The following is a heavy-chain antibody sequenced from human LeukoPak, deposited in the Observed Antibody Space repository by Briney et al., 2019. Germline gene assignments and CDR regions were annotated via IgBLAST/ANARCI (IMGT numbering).Heavy chain of an antibody. CDR2: IYSGGST. CDR3: ASHKLLWFGESDR. Sequence: TGGSLRLSCAASGFTVSSNYMSWVRQAPGKGLEWVSVIYSGGSTCYADSVKGRFTISRHNSKNTLHLQMNSLRAEDTAVYYCASHKLLWFGESDRWGQGTLVTVSS. CDR1: GFTVSSNY. D-gene: IGHD3-10*01. V-gene: IGHV3-53*04. J-gene: IGHJ4*02.